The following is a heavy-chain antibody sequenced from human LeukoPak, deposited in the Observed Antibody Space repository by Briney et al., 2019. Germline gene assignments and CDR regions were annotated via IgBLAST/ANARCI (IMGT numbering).Heavy chain of an antibody. CDR1: GFTFSSYG. D-gene: IGHD1-26*01. J-gene: IGHJ3*01. CDR3: AKDSVIVGAINAFDF. V-gene: IGHV3-30*18. CDR2: ISYHGSDK. Sequence: GGSLRLSCAASGFTFSSYGMHWVRQAPGKGLEWVAVISYHGSDKYYADSVKGRFTISRDNSRNTLYLQMSSLRAEDTAVYYCAKDSVIVGAINAFDFWGQGTVVTVSS.